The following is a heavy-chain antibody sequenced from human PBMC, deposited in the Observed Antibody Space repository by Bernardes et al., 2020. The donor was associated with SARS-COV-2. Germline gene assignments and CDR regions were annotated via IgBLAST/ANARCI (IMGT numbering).Heavy chain of an antibody. CDR1: GFTFSSYS. J-gene: IGHJ4*02. V-gene: IGHV3-21*01. CDR2: ISSSSSYI. Sequence: GGSLRLSCAASGFTFSSYSMNWVRQAPGKGLEWVSSISSSSSYIYYADSVKGRFTISRDNAKNSLYLQMNNLRAEDTAVYYCARDGYGGGYFDYWGQGTLVTVSS. D-gene: IGHD4-17*01. CDR3: ARDGYGGGYFDY.